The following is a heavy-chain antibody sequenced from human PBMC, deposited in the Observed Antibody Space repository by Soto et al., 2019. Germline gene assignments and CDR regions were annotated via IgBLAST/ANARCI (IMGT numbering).Heavy chain of an antibody. CDR1: GFTFSSYG. Sequence: QVQLVESGGGVVQPGRSLRLSCAASGFTFSSYGMHWVRQAPGKGLEWVAVIWYDGSNKYYADSVKGRFTISRDNSKNTLNLQMNSLRAEDTAVYYCARPNSSGFYFDYWGQGTLVTVSS. J-gene: IGHJ4*02. CDR2: IWYDGSNK. V-gene: IGHV3-33*01. CDR3: ARPNSSGFYFDY. D-gene: IGHD6-19*01.